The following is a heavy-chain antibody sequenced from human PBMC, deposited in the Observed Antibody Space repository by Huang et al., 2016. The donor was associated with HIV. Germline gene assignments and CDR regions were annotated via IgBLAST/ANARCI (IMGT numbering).Heavy chain of an antibody. CDR2: IYYSRST. CDR1: GGSITSSSYY. J-gene: IGHJ3*02. D-gene: IGHD3-22*01. CDR3: ARHFSYYDSSGYTPWDAFDI. V-gene: IGHV4-39*01. Sequence: QLQLQGSGPGLVKPSETLSLTCTVSGGSITSSSYYWGWIRQPPGKGLEWVGSIYYSRSTDDNPSLKSRFTVSVDTSKNQFSLKLSSVTAADTAVYYCARHFSYYDSSGYTPWDAFDIWGQGTMVTVSS.